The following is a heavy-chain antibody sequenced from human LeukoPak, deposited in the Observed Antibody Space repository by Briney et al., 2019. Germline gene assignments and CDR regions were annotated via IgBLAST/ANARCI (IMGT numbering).Heavy chain of an antibody. Sequence: GGSLRLSCAASGFTFDDYAMHWVRQAPGKGLEWVSGISWNSGSIGYADSVKGRFTISRDNAKNSLYLEMNSLRAEDTAVYYCAVWNYGYWGQGTLVTVSS. CDR1: GFTFDDYA. D-gene: IGHD1-7*01. V-gene: IGHV3-9*01. CDR3: AVWNYGY. CDR2: ISWNSGSI. J-gene: IGHJ4*02.